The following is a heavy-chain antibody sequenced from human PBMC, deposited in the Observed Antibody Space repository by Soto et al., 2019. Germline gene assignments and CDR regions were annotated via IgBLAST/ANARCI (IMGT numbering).Heavy chain of an antibody. CDR2: IYYSGST. CDR1: GVSISSYY. V-gene: IGHV4-59*08. Sequence: SETLSLTCTVSGVSISSYYWSWIRQAPGKGLEWIGYIYYSGSTNYNPSLKSRVTISVDTSKNQFSLKLSSVTAADTAVYYCARYYYDSSGSDSYGMDVWGQGTTVTVSS. J-gene: IGHJ6*01. D-gene: IGHD3-22*01. CDR3: ARYYYDSSGSDSYGMDV.